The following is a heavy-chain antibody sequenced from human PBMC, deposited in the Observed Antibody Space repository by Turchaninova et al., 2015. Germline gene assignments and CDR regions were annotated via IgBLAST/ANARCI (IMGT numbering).Heavy chain of an antibody. CDR2: IYHSGST. CDR1: GYSIISDYY. J-gene: IGHJ4*02. D-gene: IGHD3-22*01. Sequence: QVQLQESGPGLVKPSETLSLTCPVSGYSIISDYYWGWVRQPPGKGLEWIGTIYHSGSTYYNPSLKSRVTISVDTSKNQLSLKLTSVTAADTAVYYCARERDDSSTPDFWGQGTLVTVSS. CDR3: ARERDDSSTPDF. V-gene: IGHV4-38-2*02.